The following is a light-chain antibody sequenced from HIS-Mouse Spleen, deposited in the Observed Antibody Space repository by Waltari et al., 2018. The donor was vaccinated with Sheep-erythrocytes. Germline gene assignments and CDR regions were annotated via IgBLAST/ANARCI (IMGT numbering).Light chain of an antibody. J-gene: IGLJ2*01. V-gene: IGLV3-1*01. Sequence: SYELTQPPSVSVSPGQTASITCSGDKLGDKYPCWYQQKPGHSPVLVIYQDSKQPAGIPGGFSGPNSENTATLTISGTQAMDEADYYCQAWDSSTVVFGGGTKLTVL. CDR3: QAWDSSTVV. CDR2: QDS. CDR1: KLGDKY.